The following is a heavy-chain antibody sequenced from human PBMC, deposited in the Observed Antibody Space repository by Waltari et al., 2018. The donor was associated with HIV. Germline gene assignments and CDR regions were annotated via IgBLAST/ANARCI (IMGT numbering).Heavy chain of an antibody. J-gene: IGHJ4*02. V-gene: IGHV1-8*01. CDR2: MNPNTGDT. D-gene: IGHD1-26*01. CDR1: GNTFTRYL. CDR3: ARVRRPSGSYYLSY. Sequence: AQLVQSGAEVKKPGASVKVSCKASGNTFTRYLIYWVRQAPGQGLEWMGWMNPNTGDTAYAQKFQGRVTMTRNTSMSTAYMELSSLRSEDTAVYYCARVRRPSGSYYLSYWGQGTLVTVSS.